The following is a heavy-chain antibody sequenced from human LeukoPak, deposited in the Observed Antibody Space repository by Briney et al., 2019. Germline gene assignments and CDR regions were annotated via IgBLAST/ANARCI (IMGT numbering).Heavy chain of an antibody. CDR3: AKDPSGDSFGSYGMDV. V-gene: IGHV3-30*18. J-gene: IGHJ6*02. Sequence: PGGSLRLSCAAPGFTFSSYDMHWVRQAPGKGLERVAVISYDGSNKYYAASVKGRFTISRDNSKNTLYLQMNSRRPEDTAVYYCAKDPSGDSFGSYGMDVWGQGTTVTVSS. CDR1: GFTFSSYD. D-gene: IGHD5-18*01. CDR2: ISYDGSNK.